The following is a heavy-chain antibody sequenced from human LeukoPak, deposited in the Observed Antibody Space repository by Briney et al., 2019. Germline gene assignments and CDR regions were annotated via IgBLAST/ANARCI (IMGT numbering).Heavy chain of an antibody. V-gene: IGHV1-18*01. Sequence: ASVKVSCKASGNTFTNNGISWVRQAPGQGLEGMGWISAYNGYTNYAQKFQGRVTMTTDTSTSSAYMELRSLRSDDTAVYYCARDGHRRYYYDSSGREDAFDIXXQGTMVTVXS. CDR1: GNTFTNNG. CDR3: ARDGHRRYYYDSSGREDAFDI. CDR2: ISAYNGYT. J-gene: IGHJ3*02. D-gene: IGHD3-22*01.